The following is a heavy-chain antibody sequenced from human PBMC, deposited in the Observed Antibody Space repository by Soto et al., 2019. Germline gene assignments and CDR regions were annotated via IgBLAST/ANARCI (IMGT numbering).Heavy chain of an antibody. CDR3: ARQAYSSGWYGGYNWFDP. Sequence: SETLSLTCTVSGGSISSGDYYWSWIRQPPGKGLEWIGYIYYSGSTYYNPSLKSRVTISVDTSKNQFSLKLSSVTAADTAVYYCARQAYSSGWYGGYNWFDPWGQGTLVTVSS. D-gene: IGHD6-19*01. J-gene: IGHJ5*02. V-gene: IGHV4-30-4*01. CDR2: IYYSGST. CDR1: GGSISSGDYY.